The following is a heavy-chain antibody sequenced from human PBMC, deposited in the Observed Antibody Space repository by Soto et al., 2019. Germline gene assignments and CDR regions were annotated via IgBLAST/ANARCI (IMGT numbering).Heavy chain of an antibody. D-gene: IGHD3-3*01. V-gene: IGHV1-8*01. Sequence: ASVKVSCKASGYTFTSYDINWVRQATGQGLEWMGWMNPNSGNTGYAQKFQGRVTMTRNTSISTAYMELSNLRSEDTAVYYCARAVNYDFWSGYYILYDYWGQGTLVTVPS. CDR3: ARAVNYDFWSGYYILYDY. J-gene: IGHJ4*02. CDR2: MNPNSGNT. CDR1: GYTFTSYD.